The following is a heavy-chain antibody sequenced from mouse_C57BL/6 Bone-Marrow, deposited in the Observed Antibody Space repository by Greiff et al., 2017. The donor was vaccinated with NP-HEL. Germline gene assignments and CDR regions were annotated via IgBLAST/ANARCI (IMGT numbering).Heavy chain of an antibody. CDR3: ARRYYEYHYYAMDD. V-gene: IGHV1-54*01. D-gene: IGHD2-4*01. CDR2: INPGSGGT. J-gene: IGHJ4*01. Sequence: VQLQQSGAELVRPGTSVKVSCKASGYAFTNYSIEWVKQRPGQGLEWIGVINPGSGGTNYNEKFKGKATLTADKSSSTAYMQLSSLTSEDTAVYFCARRYYEYHYYAMDDWGQGTSVTVSS. CDR1: GYAFTNYS.